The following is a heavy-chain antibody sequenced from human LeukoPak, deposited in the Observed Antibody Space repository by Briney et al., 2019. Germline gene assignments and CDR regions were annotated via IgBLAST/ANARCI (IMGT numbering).Heavy chain of an antibody. CDR2: LSTRGDT. V-gene: IGHV3-13*01. CDR1: GFTFSSYD. CDR3: ARDYYYDSSGYYYPFDY. J-gene: IGHJ4*02. D-gene: IGHD3-22*01. Sequence: GGSLRLSCAASGFTFSSYDMHWVRQATGKGLEWVSGLSTRGDTYYAGSVKGRFTIYRENAKNSLYLQMNSLRAGDTAVYYCARDYYYDSSGYYYPFDYWGQGTLVTVSS.